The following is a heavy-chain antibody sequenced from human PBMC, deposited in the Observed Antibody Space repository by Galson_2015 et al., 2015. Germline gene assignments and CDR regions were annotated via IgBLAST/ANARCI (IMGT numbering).Heavy chain of an antibody. J-gene: IGHJ4*02. CDR2: ISSGSSFI. V-gene: IGHV3-21*01. CDR3: ARRSASPLDY. CDR1: GFTFSSYT. Sequence: SLRLSCAASGFTFSSYTMRWVRQAPGKGLEWVSAISSGSSFIYYTDSVKGRFTVSRDNANNSLYLQINSLRAEDTAVYFCARRSASPLDYWGQGTLVTVSS.